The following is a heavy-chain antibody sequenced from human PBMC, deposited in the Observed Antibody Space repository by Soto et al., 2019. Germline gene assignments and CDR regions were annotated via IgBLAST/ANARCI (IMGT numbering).Heavy chain of an antibody. D-gene: IGHD3-22*01. CDR1: GVSISSGGYY. V-gene: IGHV4-31*03. CDR3: AREYYYDSSGFDY. CDR2: IYYSGST. Sequence: SETLSLTCTVSGVSISSGGYYWTLIRQHPQKGLEWIGHIYYSGSTYYNPSLKSRVTISVDTSKNQFSLKLSSVTAADTAVYYCAREYYYDSSGFDYWGQGTLVTVS. J-gene: IGHJ4*02.